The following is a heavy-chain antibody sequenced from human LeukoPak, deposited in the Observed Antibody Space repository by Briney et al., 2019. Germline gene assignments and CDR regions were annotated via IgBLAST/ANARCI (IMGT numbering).Heavy chain of an antibody. CDR1: GFTFSSYS. Sequence: PGGSLRLSCAASGFTFSSYSMNWVRQAPGKRLEWVSSISSSSSYIYYADSVKGRFTISRDNAKNSLYLQMNSLRAEDTAVYYCARKVVPAAIHAYYYYGMDVWGQGTTVTVSS. CDR3: ARKVVPAAIHAYYYYGMDV. V-gene: IGHV3-21*01. CDR2: ISSSSSYI. J-gene: IGHJ6*02. D-gene: IGHD2-2*01.